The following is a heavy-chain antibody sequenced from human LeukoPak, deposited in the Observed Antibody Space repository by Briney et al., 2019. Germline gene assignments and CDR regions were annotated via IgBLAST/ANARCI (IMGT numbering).Heavy chain of an antibody. Sequence: GASVKVSXKASGYTFTSYGISWVRQAPGQGLEWMGWISAYNGNTNYAQKLQGRVTMTTDTSTSTAYMELRSLRSDDTAVYYCAGAIRYSSSWLYYFDYWGQGTLVTVSS. J-gene: IGHJ4*02. CDR3: AGAIRYSSSWLYYFDY. CDR2: ISAYNGNT. D-gene: IGHD6-13*01. CDR1: GYTFTSYG. V-gene: IGHV1-18*01.